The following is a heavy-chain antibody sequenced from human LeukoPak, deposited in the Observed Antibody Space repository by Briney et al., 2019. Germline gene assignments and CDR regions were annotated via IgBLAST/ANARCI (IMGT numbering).Heavy chain of an antibody. D-gene: IGHD6-13*01. CDR2: ISGSGGST. CDR3: AKDSVPYSISWYLAGGNWFDP. J-gene: IGHJ5*02. Sequence: GGSLSLSCAASGFTFSSHAMSWVRQAPGKGLEWVSAISGSGGSTYYADSVSGRFTISRDNSKNTLYLQMNSLRAEDTAVYYCAKDSVPYSISWYLAGGNWFDPCGQGTLVTVSS. V-gene: IGHV3-23*01. CDR1: GFTFSSHA.